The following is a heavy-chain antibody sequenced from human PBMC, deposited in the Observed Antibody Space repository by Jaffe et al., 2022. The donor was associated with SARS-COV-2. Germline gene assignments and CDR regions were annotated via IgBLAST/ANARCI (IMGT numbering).Heavy chain of an antibody. CDR2: ISGSGGST. D-gene: IGHD3-22*01. J-gene: IGHJ4*02. Sequence: EVQLLESGGGLVQPGGSLRLSCAASGFTFSSYAMSWVRQAPGKGLEWVSAISGSGGSTYYADSVKGRFTISRDNSKNTLYLQMNSLRAEDTAVYYCAKGHPYYYDSSGYSIDYWGQGTLVTVSS. CDR1: GFTFSSYA. CDR3: AKGHPYYYDSSGYSIDY. V-gene: IGHV3-23*01.